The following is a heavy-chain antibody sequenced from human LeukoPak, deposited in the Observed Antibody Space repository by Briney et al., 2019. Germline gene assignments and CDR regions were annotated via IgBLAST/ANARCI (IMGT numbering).Heavy chain of an antibody. CDR1: GFXFSSSA. CDR3: TRRTTTVTTVFDY. V-gene: IGHV3-23*01. CDR2: INYSDSRT. J-gene: IGHJ4*02. Sequence: GGSLRLSCAASGFXFSSSAISWVRQAPGKGLEWVSIINYSDSRTYYVDSVKGRSTISRDNAKNSLYQQMNSLTAEDTAVSYCTRRTTTVTTVFDYWGQGTLVTVSS. D-gene: IGHD4-17*01.